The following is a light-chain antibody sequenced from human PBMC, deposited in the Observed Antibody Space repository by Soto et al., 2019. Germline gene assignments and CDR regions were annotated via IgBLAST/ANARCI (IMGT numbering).Light chain of an antibody. CDR1: STDVGAYNY. Sequence: QSALTQPASVSGSPGQSITISCTGTSTDVGAYNYVSWHQQRPGKAPKLMIYEVSNRPSGVSNRFSGSKSGNTASLTISGLQAEDEADYYCSSYTRTSTRVFGSGTKVTVL. CDR3: SSYTRTSTRV. J-gene: IGLJ1*01. CDR2: EVS. V-gene: IGLV2-14*01.